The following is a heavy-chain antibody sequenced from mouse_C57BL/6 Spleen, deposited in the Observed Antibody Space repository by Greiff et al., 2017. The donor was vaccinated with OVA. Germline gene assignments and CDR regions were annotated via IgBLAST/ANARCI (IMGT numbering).Heavy chain of an antibody. D-gene: IGHD3-3*01. CDR3: ASLGYFDY. CDR2: INPNNGGT. Sequence: VKPGASVKISCKASGYTFTDYYMNWVKQSHGKSLEWIGDINPNNGGTSYNQKFKGKATLTVDKSSSTAYMELRSLTSEDSAVYYCASLGYFDYWGQGTTLTVSS. CDR1: GYTFTDYY. J-gene: IGHJ2*01. V-gene: IGHV1-26*01.